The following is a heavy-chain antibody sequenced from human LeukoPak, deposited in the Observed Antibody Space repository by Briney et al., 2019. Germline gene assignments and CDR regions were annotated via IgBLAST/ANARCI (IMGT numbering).Heavy chain of an antibody. CDR2: FSATEGRT. CDR1: GFTVGSYG. V-gene: IGHV3-23*01. CDR3: AKDKVLRFGELSAQGGFDY. J-gene: IGHJ4*02. D-gene: IGHD3-10*01. Sequence: PGGSLRPAWAPAGFTVGSYGMAWVRQAPGKGGGWVSAFSATEGRTQNAESVKGRLTISRENSKSSLYVKMNSLRDEDTAVNHCAKDKVLRFGELSAQGGFDYWGQGTLVTVSS.